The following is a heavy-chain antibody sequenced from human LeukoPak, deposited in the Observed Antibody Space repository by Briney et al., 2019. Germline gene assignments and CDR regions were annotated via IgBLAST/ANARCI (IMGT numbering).Heavy chain of an antibody. CDR3: AREGKLLCFDY. V-gene: IGHV3-21*01. D-gene: IGHD2-15*01. CDR2: ISSSSSSYI. CDR1: GFTFSSYS. Sequence: GGSLRLSCAASGFTFSSYSMNWVRQAPGKGLEWVSSISSSSSSYIYYADSVKGRFTISRDNAKNSLYLQMNSLRAEDTAVYYCAREGKLLCFDYWGQGTLVTVSS. J-gene: IGHJ4*02.